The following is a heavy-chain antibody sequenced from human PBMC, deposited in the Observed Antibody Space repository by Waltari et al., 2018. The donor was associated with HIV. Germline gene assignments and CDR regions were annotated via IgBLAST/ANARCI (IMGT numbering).Heavy chain of an antibody. V-gene: IGHV3-7*04. Sequence: VHLVESGGGLVQPGGSLRLSCAASGFSFNTYWMNWVRQAPGRGLEWVANIMRDGSKKYYVDSVRGRFTISRDNGNNSLYLQMNSLRADDTAVYYCARGGYDFSGLFLWGQGTMVTVSS. CDR2: IMRDGSKK. D-gene: IGHD3-22*01. CDR3: ARGGYDFSGLFL. CDR1: GFSFNTYW. J-gene: IGHJ3*01.